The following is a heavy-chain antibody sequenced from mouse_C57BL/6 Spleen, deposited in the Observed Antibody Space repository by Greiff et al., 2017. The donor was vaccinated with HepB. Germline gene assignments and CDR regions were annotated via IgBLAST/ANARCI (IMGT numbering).Heavy chain of an antibody. V-gene: IGHV1-47*01. Sequence: VQLQQSGAELVKPGASVKMSCKASGYAFTTYPIEWMKQNPGKSLEWIGKFHPYNDDTKYNEKFKGKATLTVEKSSSTAYLELSRLTSDDSAVYNCARGDSSGYEAWLAYWGQGTLVTVSA. CDR1: GYAFTTYP. CDR2: FHPYNDDT. D-gene: IGHD3-2*02. J-gene: IGHJ3*01. CDR3: ARGDSSGYEAWLAY.